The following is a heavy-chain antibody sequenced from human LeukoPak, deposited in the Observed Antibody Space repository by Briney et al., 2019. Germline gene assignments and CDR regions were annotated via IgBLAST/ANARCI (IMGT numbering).Heavy chain of an antibody. CDR2: IYYSGST. D-gene: IGHD6-13*01. Sequence: KPSETLSLTCTVSGGSISSFYWSWIRQPPGKGLEWIGYIYYSGSTNYNPSLKSRVTISVDTSKNQFSLKLSSVTAADTAVYYCAREVVAAAGTVGYWGQGTLVTVSS. V-gene: IGHV4-59*01. CDR3: AREVVAAAGTVGY. CDR1: GGSISSFY. J-gene: IGHJ4*02.